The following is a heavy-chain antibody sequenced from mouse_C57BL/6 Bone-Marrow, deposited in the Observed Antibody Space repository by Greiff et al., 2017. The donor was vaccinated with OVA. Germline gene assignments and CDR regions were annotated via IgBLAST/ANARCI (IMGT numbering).Heavy chain of an antibody. CDR2: IDPETGGT. D-gene: IGHD4-1*01. CDR3: TTVGGADY. CDR1: GYTFTDYD. J-gene: IGHJ2*01. Sequence: VKVVESGAELVRPGASVTLSCKASGYTFTDYDMHWVKQTPVHGLEWIGAIDPETGGTAYNQKFKGKAILTADKSSSTAYMELRSLTSEDSAVYYCTTVGGADYWGQGTTLTVSS. V-gene: IGHV1-15*01.